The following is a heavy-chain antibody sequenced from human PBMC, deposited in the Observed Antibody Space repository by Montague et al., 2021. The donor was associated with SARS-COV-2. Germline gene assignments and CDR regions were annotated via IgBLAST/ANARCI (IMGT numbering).Heavy chain of an antibody. J-gene: IGHJ3*02. D-gene: IGHD3-22*01. Sequence: TLSLTCTVSGGSISSGGYYWSWIRQHPGKGLEWIGYIYYSGSTYYNPSLKSRVTISVDTSKNQFSLKLSSVTAADTAVYYCARARTRITMIVVVNDAFDIWGQGTMVTVSS. CDR1: GGSISSGGYY. V-gene: IGHV4-31*03. CDR2: IYYSGST. CDR3: ARARTRITMIVVVNDAFDI.